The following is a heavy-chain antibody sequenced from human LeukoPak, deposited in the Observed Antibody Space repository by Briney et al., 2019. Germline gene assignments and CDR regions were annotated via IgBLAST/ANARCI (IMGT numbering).Heavy chain of an antibody. CDR1: GGTFSSYA. D-gene: IGHD3-10*01. Sequence: SVKVSCKASGGTFSSYAISWVRQAPGQGLEWMGRIIPILGIANYAQKFQGRVTITADKSTSTAYMELSSLRSEDTAVYYCAREPVGSGSYYASPFGYWGQGTLVTVSS. CDR3: AREPVGSGSYYASPFGY. J-gene: IGHJ4*02. CDR2: IIPILGIA. V-gene: IGHV1-69*04.